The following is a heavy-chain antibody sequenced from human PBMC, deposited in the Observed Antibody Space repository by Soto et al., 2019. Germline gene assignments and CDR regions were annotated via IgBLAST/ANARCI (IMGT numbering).Heavy chain of an antibody. J-gene: IGHJ4*01. CDR3: ARAEYFYESSGYYAAPLSDH. D-gene: IGHD3-22*01. CDR2: IIPIFGTA. CDR1: GGTFSSYA. Sequence: SSVKVSCKASGGTFSSYAISWVRQAPGQGLEWMGGIIPIFGTANYAQKFQGRVTITADESTSTAYMELSSLRSEDTAVYYCARAEYFYESSGYYAAPLSDHWGHGLRVT. V-gene: IGHV1-69*13.